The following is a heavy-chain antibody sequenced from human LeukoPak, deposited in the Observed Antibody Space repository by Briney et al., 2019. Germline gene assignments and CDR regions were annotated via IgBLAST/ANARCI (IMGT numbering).Heavy chain of an antibody. CDR3: ARDVAGYYDFWSGYYRYYMDV. Sequence: ASVKVSCKASGYTFTGYYMHWVRQAPGQGLEWMGWINPNSGGTNYAQKFQGRVTMTRDTSISTAYMELSRLRSDDTAVYYCARDVAGYYDFWSGYYRYYMDVWGKGTTVTVSS. CDR1: GYTFTGYY. J-gene: IGHJ6*03. V-gene: IGHV1-2*02. D-gene: IGHD3-3*01. CDR2: INPNSGGT.